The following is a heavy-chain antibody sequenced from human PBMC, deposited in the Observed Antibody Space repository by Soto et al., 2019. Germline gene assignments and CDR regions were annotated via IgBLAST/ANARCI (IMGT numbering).Heavy chain of an antibody. J-gene: IGHJ4*02. CDR2: ISGSGGTM. D-gene: IGHD3-22*01. CDR1: GFTFSAYY. V-gene: IGHV3-11*01. Sequence: QVQLVESGGGMVNPGGSLRLSCAASGFTFSAYYVGRIRRGPGKGLEWVSYISGSGGTMYYANSVKGRFTISRDNTKNSLYLQMNSLRAEDPAVYYCARDLYYEVSGYYSGGIDYWAQGTLVTVSS. CDR3: ARDLYYEVSGYYSGGIDY.